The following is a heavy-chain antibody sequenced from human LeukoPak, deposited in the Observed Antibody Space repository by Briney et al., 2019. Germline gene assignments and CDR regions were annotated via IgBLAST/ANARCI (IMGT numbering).Heavy chain of an antibody. CDR2: ISSSGSTI. J-gene: IGHJ5*02. CDR3: ARVIAAAGRLFDP. Sequence: GGSLRLSCAASGFTFSDYYMSWIRQAPGKGLEWVSYISSSGSTIYYADSVKGRFTISRDNAKNSLYLQMNSLRAEDTAVYYRARVIAAAGRLFDPWGQGTLVTVSS. CDR1: GFTFSDYY. D-gene: IGHD6-13*01. V-gene: IGHV3-11*01.